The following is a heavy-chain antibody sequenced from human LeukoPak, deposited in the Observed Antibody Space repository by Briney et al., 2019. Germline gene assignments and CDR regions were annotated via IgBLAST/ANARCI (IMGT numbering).Heavy chain of an antibody. Sequence: GGSLRLSCAASGFTFRSYVMSWVRQAPGKGLEWVSAITGSGETTYYADSVKGRFIISRDNSKNTLYLQMDSLRAEDTAIYYCAKVQVHYYGSGTDAFDIWGQGTMVTVSS. D-gene: IGHD3-10*01. J-gene: IGHJ3*02. V-gene: IGHV3-23*01. CDR1: GFTFRSYV. CDR3: AKVQVHYYGSGTDAFDI. CDR2: ITGSGETT.